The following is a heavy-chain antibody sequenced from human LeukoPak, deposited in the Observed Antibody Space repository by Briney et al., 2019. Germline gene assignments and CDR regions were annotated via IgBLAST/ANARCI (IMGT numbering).Heavy chain of an antibody. V-gene: IGHV3-7*01. D-gene: IGHD3-9*01. CDR1: GFTFSNYW. CDR2: INQDGSEI. CDR3: ARDEGLRYFDWLPLDY. Sequence: PGGSLRLSCAASGFTFSNYWMSWVRQAPGKGLEWLANINQDGSEIYYVDSVKGRFTISRDNAKNTLYLQMNSLRAEDTAVYYCARDEGLRYFDWLPLDYWGQGILVTVSS. J-gene: IGHJ4*02.